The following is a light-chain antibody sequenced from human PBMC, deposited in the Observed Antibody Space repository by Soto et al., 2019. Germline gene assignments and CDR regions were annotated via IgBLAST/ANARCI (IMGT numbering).Light chain of an antibody. CDR3: QQYNSYSYT. Sequence: DIQMTQSPSTLSASVGDRVTITCRASQSISSWLAWYQQKXXXAPKLLIYDASSLESGVPSRFSGSGSGTEFTLTISSLQPDDFATYYCQQYNSYSYTFGQGTKLEIK. CDR1: QSISSW. CDR2: DAS. J-gene: IGKJ2*01. V-gene: IGKV1-5*01.